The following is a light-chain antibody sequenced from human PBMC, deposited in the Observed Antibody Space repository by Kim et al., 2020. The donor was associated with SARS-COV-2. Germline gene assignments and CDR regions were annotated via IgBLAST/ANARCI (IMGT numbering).Light chain of an antibody. J-gene: IGKJ4*01. CDR2: WAS. CDR1: QSVLYSSNNKNY. Sequence: DIVMTQSPDSLAVSLGERATINCKSSQSVLYSSNNKNYLAWYQQKPGQPPKQLIYWASTRESGVPDRFSGSGSGTDFTLTISSLQAADVAVYYCQQYYSAPLTFGGGTKVDIK. CDR3: QQYYSAPLT. V-gene: IGKV4-1*01.